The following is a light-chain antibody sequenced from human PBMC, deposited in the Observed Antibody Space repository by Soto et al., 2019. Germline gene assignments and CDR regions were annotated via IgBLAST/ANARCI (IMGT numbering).Light chain of an antibody. V-gene: IGKV1-39*01. CDR3: QQSYSTRMYT. CDR2: AAS. Sequence: DIQMTQSPSSLSASVGDRVTITCRARQSISSYLNWYQQKPGKAPKRLIYAASSLQSGGPSRFSGSGSGTYFTLTISSLQPEDFATYYCQQSYSTRMYTFGQGTKLEIK. J-gene: IGKJ2*01. CDR1: QSISSY.